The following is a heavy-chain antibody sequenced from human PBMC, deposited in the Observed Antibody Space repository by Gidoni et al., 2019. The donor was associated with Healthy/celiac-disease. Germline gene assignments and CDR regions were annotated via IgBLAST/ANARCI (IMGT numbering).Heavy chain of an antibody. J-gene: IGHJ3*02. CDR3: ARPDVRFGAMI. CDR2: IYPGDSDT. V-gene: IGHV5-51*01. D-gene: IGHD3-10*01. Sequence: EVPLVQSGAEVKKHGEPLKIYCTGSGYIFTSYWIAWVRQRPGKGLEWMGIIYPGDSDTSYSPSFQGQFTISADKSISTAYLQWSSLKASDTAVYYCARPDVRFGAMIWGQGTMVTVSS. CDR1: GYIFTSYW.